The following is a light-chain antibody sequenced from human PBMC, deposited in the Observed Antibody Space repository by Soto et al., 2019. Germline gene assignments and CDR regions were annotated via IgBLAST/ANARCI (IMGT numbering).Light chain of an antibody. CDR3: QRLNSYPIT. CDR1: QSISNW. CDR2: AAS. J-gene: IGKJ5*01. Sequence: DIHMTQSPSTLATYLGDRVTITCRASQSISNWLAWYQQKPGKAPKLLIYAASTLQSGVPSRFSGSGSGTDFILTISSLQPEDFATYYCQRLNSYPITFGQGTRLAI. V-gene: IGKV1-5*01.